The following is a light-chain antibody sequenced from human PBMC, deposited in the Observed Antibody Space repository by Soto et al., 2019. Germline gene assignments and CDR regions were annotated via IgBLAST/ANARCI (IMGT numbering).Light chain of an antibody. CDR2: DAS. CDR3: QQRSNLPPT. V-gene: IGKV3-11*01. J-gene: IGKJ4*01. CDR1: QSVSSY. Sequence: EIVLTQSPATLSLSPGERATLSCRASQSVSSYLAWYQQKPGQAPRLLIYDASNRATGIPARFSGSGSGTDFTLTISSLEPEDFGVYYCQQRSNLPPTFGGGTKVETK.